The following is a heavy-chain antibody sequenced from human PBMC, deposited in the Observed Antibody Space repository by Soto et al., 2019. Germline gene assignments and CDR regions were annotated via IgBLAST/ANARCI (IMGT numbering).Heavy chain of an antibody. V-gene: IGHV4-31*03. CDR3: ARVASSGYYDFDY. CDR2: IYYSGST. Sequence: KASETLSLTCTVSGGSISSGGYYWSWIRQHPGKGLEWIGYIYYSGSTYYNPSLKSRVTISVDTSKNQFSLRLTSVTAADTAVYYCARVASSGYYDFDYWGQGTLVTVSS. D-gene: IGHD3-22*01. CDR1: GGSISSGGYY. J-gene: IGHJ4*02.